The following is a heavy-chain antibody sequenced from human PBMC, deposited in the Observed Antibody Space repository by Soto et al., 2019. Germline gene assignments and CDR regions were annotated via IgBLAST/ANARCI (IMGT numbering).Heavy chain of an antibody. CDR3: ARDPSGWDLDV. CDR1: GFTFNIYD. J-gene: IGHJ6*02. Sequence: EVQLVESGGGLVQPGGSLRLSCAASGFTFNIYDMHWVRQARGKGLEWVSAIGTAGDTHYSGSAKGRVTISRENAKNSLYLQMNSLRAEDTAVYYCARDPSGWDLDVWGQGTTVTVSS. CDR2: IGTAGDT. D-gene: IGHD1-26*01. V-gene: IGHV3-13*01.